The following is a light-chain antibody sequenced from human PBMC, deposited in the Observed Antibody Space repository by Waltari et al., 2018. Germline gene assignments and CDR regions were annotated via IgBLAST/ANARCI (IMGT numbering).Light chain of an antibody. CDR2: WAS. Sequence: DIVMTQSPDSLAVSLGERATINCKSSQSVLYSSNNKNYLAWYQQKPGQTPKLLIYWASTRESGVPDRFSGSGSGTDFPLTISSLQAEDVAVYYCQQYLSTPPTFGQGTKVEIK. J-gene: IGKJ1*01. CDR3: QQYLSTPPT. V-gene: IGKV4-1*01. CDR1: QSVLYSSNNKNY.